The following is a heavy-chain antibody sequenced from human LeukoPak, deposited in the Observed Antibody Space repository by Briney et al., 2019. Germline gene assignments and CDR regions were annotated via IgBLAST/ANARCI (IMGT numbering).Heavy chain of an antibody. CDR2: INHSGNT. CDR1: GGSFIGYH. D-gene: IGHD4-23*01. V-gene: IGHV4-34*01. Sequence: TSETLSLTCAVSGGSFIGYHWNWIRQSPGKGLEWIGEINHSGNTNYNPSFKSRVTISVDTSKNQFFLRLRSVTAADTAVYYCARDPTTVVTVPYYFDDWGQGTLVTVSS. J-gene: IGHJ4*02. CDR3: ARDPTTVVTVPYYFDD.